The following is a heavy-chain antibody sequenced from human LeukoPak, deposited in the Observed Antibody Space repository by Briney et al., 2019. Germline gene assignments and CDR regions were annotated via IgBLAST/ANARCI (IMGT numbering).Heavy chain of an antibody. CDR1: GYTLTELS. CDR3: ATQIMTDPDYDSSGYYYFDY. CDR2: FDPEDGET. D-gene: IGHD3-22*01. Sequence: ASVKVSCKVSGYTLTELSMHWVRQAPGKRLEWMGGFDPEDGETIYAQKFQGRVTMTEDTSTDTAYMELSSLRSEDTAVYYCATQIMTDPDYDSSGYYYFDYWGQGTLVTVSS. V-gene: IGHV1-24*01. J-gene: IGHJ4*02.